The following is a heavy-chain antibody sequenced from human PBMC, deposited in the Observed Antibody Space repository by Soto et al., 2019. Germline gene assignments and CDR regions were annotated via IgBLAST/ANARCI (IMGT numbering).Heavy chain of an antibody. CDR3: ARERAGGETATMDFEY. CDR2: INPNSAGT. V-gene: IGHV1-2*02. D-gene: IGHD3-16*01. J-gene: IGHJ4*02. Sequence: QVQLVQSGAEVKKPGASVKVSCKASGDTFTDNYIHWVRQAPGQGLEWMGLINPNSAGTNYAQKFQGRATLTRDTSITTVYMEPSRLRSDDTAVYYCARERAGGETATMDFEYWGQGTLVTVSS. CDR1: GDTFTDNY.